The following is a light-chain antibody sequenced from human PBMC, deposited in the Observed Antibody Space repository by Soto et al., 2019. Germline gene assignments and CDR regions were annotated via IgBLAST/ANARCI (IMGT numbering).Light chain of an antibody. CDR3: CSYAGSHTFI. J-gene: IGLJ2*01. CDR1: SSDVGSYNL. Sequence: QAVVTQPASVSGPPGQSITISCTGTSSDVGSYNLVSWYQHQPGRAPKLIIFEGTKRPSGVSNRFSGSKSGNTASLTVSRLQPADEADYYCCSYAGSHTFIFGGGTKVTVL. CDR2: EGT. V-gene: IGLV2-23*03.